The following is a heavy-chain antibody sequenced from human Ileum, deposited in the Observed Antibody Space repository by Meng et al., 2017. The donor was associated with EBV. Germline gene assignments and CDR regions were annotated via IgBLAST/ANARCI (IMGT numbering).Heavy chain of an antibody. D-gene: IGHD1-1*01. Sequence: EVQVAESGGDLIQPGGSLRVSCAASGLTVSSNHMSWVRQAPGKGLEWVSLIKRGGNTYYADSVRGRFAISRDNSKNTLYLQMNSLSAEDTAVYYCAGGNWNQGFFDYWGQGTLVTVSS. CDR2: IKRGGNT. CDR3: AGGNWNQGFFDY. J-gene: IGHJ4*02. V-gene: IGHV3-53*01. CDR1: GLTVSSNH.